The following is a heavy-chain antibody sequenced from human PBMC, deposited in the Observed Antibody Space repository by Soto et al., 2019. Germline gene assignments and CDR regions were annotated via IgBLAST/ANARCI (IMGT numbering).Heavy chain of an antibody. Sequence: QVQLVQSGAEEKKPGASVKVSCKASGYTFTSYAMHWVRQAPGQRLEWMGWINAGNGNTKYSQKFQGRVTXXRXTXXSTAYMELSSLRSEDTAVYYCAIIAVAGTTYYFDYWGQGTLVTVSS. CDR1: GYTFTSYA. V-gene: IGHV1-3*05. J-gene: IGHJ4*02. CDR3: AIIAVAGTTYYFDY. D-gene: IGHD6-19*01. CDR2: INAGNGNT.